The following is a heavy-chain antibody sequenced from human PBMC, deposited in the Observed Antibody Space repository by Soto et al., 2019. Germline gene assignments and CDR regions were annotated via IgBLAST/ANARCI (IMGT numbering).Heavy chain of an antibody. Sequence: GGSLRLSCAASGFTFSNAWMSWVRQAPGKGLEWVGRIKSKTDGGTTDYAAPVKGRFTISRDDSKNTLYLQMNSLKTEDTAVYYCTTDSDPRIAALWNYYYYYMDVWGKGTTVTVSS. V-gene: IGHV3-15*01. D-gene: IGHD6-6*01. J-gene: IGHJ6*03. CDR1: GFTFSNAW. CDR3: TTDSDPRIAALWNYYYYYMDV. CDR2: IKSKTDGGTT.